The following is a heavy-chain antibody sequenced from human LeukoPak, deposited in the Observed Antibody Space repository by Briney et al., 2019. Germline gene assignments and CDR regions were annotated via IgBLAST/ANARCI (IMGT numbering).Heavy chain of an antibody. D-gene: IGHD1-26*01. J-gene: IGHJ4*02. Sequence: SETLSLTCTVSGGSISSYYWSWIRQPPGKGLEWIGYIYYSGSTNYNPSLKSRVTISVDTSKNPFSLKLSSVTAADPAVYYCARHSRLGAIYYFDYWGQGTLVTVSS. V-gene: IGHV4-59*08. CDR3: ARHSRLGAIYYFDY. CDR1: GGSISSYY. CDR2: IYYSGST.